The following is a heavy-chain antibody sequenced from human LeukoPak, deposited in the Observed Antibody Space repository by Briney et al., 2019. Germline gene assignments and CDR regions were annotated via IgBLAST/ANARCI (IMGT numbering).Heavy chain of an antibody. CDR1: GFTVSSNY. D-gene: IGHD1-1*01. J-gene: IGHJ4*02. V-gene: IGHV3-66*01. Sequence: GGSLRLSCAASGFTVSSNYMSWVRQAPGKGLEWVSVIYSGGSTYYADSVKGRFTISRDNSKNTLYLQMNSLRAEDTAVYYCARTHRGPPLEELDYWGQGTLVTVSS. CDR2: IYSGGST. CDR3: ARTHRGPPLEELDY.